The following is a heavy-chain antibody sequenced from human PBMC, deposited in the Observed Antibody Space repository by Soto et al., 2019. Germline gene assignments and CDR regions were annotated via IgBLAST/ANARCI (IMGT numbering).Heavy chain of an antibody. CDR1: GFTFSTYT. Sequence: EVQLLESGGGLVQPGGSLRLSCAASGFTFSTYTMSWVRQAPGKGLEWVSAIGGGGSSTYYADSVKGQFTISRDNSKNTLYLQMNSLRAEDTAVYYCAKSLGLRWLAGSRFWDNWGQGTLVTVSS. D-gene: IGHD6-19*01. J-gene: IGHJ4*02. CDR2: IGGGGSST. CDR3: AKSLGLRWLAGSRFWDN. V-gene: IGHV3-23*01.